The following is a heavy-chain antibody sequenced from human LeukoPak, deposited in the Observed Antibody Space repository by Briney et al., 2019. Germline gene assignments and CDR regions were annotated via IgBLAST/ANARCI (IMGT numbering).Heavy chain of an antibody. CDR3: AKDVNSYCRGDCSDY. J-gene: IGHJ4*02. CDR2: ISGSGGST. D-gene: IGHD2-21*01. CDR1: GFTFSSYA. Sequence: QSGGSLRLSCAASGFTFSSYAMSWVRQAPGKGLEWVSAISGSGGSTYYADSVKGRFTISRDNSKNTLYLQMNSLRAEDTAIYYCAKDVNSYCRGDCSDYWGQGTLVTVSS. V-gene: IGHV3-23*01.